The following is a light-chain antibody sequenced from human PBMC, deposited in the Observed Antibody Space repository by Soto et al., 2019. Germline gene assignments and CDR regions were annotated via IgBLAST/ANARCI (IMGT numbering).Light chain of an antibody. V-gene: IGKV3-20*01. CDR3: QKYGSSLYT. CDR1: QSVSSSY. CDR2: GAS. Sequence: EIVLTQSPGTLSLSPGERATLSCRASQSVSSSYLAWYQQKPGQAPRLLIYGASSRATGIPDRFSGSGSGTDFTLTISRLEPEDFAVYYCQKYGSSLYTFGQATKLEIK. J-gene: IGKJ2*01.